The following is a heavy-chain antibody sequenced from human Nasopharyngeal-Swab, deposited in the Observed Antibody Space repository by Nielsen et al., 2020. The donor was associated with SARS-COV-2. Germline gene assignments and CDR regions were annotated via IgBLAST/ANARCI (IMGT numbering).Heavy chain of an antibody. D-gene: IGHD3-22*01. Sequence: GESLKISCAASGFTFSSYWMSWVRQAPGKGLEWVANIKQDGSEKYYVDSVKGRFTISRDNSKNTLYLQMNSLRAEDTAVYYCARDRVEGGYDSSGYYYSLWGQGTLVTVSS. J-gene: IGHJ4*02. V-gene: IGHV3-7*01. CDR3: ARDRVEGGYDSSGYYYSL. CDR2: IKQDGSEK. CDR1: GFTFSSYW.